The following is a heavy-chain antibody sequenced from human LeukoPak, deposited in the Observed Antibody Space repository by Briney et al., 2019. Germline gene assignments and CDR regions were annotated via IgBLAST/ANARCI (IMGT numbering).Heavy chain of an antibody. CDR3: AKEPNRIGIAAAGRYGFDY. CDR2: IWYDGSNK. J-gene: IGHJ4*02. V-gene: IGHV3-33*06. Sequence: PGGSLRLSCAASGFTFSSYGMHWVRQAPGNGLEWVAVIWYDGSNKYYADSVKGRFTISRDNSKNTLYLKMNSLRAEDTAVYYCAKEPNRIGIAAAGRYGFDYWGQGTLVTVSS. CDR1: GFTFSSYG. D-gene: IGHD6-13*01.